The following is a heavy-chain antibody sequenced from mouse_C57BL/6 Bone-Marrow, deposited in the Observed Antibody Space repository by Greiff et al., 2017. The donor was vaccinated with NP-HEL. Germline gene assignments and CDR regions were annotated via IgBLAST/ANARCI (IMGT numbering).Heavy chain of an antibody. Sequence: EVMLVESGGDLVKPGGSLKLSCAASGFTFSSYGMSWVRQTPDKRLEWVATISSGGSYTYYPDSVKGRFTISRDNAKNTLYLQMSSLKSEDTAMYYCARRRYYDGSSPGWYFDVWGTGTTVTVSS. CDR1: GFTFSSYG. D-gene: IGHD1-1*01. V-gene: IGHV5-6*02. CDR3: ARRRYYDGSSPGWYFDV. J-gene: IGHJ1*03. CDR2: ISSGGSYT.